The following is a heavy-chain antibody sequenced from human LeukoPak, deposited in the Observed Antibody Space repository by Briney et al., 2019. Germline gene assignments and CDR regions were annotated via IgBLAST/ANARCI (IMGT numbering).Heavy chain of an antibody. CDR3: TRVGATRGVYFDY. CDR1: GFTFGDYA. Sequence: GGSLRPSCTASGFTFGDYAMSWVRQAPGKGLEWEGFIRSKAYGGTTEYAASVKGRFTISRDDSKSIAYLQMNSLKTEDTAVYYCTRVGATRGVYFDYWGQGTLVTVSS. CDR2: IRSKAYGGTT. V-gene: IGHV3-49*04. J-gene: IGHJ4*02. D-gene: IGHD1-26*01.